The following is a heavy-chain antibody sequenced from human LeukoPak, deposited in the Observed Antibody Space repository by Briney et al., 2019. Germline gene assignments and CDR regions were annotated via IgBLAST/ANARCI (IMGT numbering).Heavy chain of an antibody. CDR1: GFTVSSNY. V-gene: IGHV3-53*01. D-gene: IGHD1-26*01. CDR2: IYSGGST. CDR3: ARLSRSFDAFDI. J-gene: IGHJ3*02. Sequence: GGSLRLSCAASGFTVSSNYMSWVRQAPGKGLEWVSVIYSGGSTYYADSVKGRFTISRDNSKNTLYLQMNSLRAEDTAVYYCARLSRSFDAFDIWGQGTMVTVSS.